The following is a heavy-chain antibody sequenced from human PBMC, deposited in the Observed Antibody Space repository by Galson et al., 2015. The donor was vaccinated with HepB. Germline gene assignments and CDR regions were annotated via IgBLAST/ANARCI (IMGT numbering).Heavy chain of an antibody. D-gene: IGHD2-21*01. CDR2: IWYDGSNK. J-gene: IGHJ3*02. CDR3: ARDRFDAIGAFDI. Sequence: SLRLSCAASGFTFSSYGMHWVRQAPGKGLEWVAVIWYDGSNKYYADSVKGRFTISRDNSKNTLYLQMNSLRAEDTAVYYCARDRFDAIGAFDIWGQGTMVTVSS. V-gene: IGHV3-33*01. CDR1: GFTFSSYG.